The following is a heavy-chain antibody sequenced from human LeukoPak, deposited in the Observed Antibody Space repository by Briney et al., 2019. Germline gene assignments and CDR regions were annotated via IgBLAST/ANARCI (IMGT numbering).Heavy chain of an antibody. J-gene: IGHJ3*01. V-gene: IGHV3-23*01. D-gene: IGHD2-15*01. Sequence: RGSLRLSCAASGFTFSNSDMSWVRQAPGKGLEWVSSISNIDVRTFYADSVEGPFTISSDKSKSTLYLQMNSLRAEDTALYYCAKRPGYGFAFDLWGQGTVVTVSS. CDR3: AKRPGYGFAFDL. CDR2: ISNIDVRT. CDR1: GFTFSNSD.